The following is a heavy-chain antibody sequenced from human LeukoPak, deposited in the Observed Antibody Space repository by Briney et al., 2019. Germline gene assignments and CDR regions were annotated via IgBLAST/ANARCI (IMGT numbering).Heavy chain of an antibody. J-gene: IGHJ4*02. D-gene: IGHD2-8*01. V-gene: IGHV3-23*01. CDR2: ISGSGGST. CDR3: AKDVFRTKGRTFDY. Sequence: PGGSLRLSCAASGFTFSSYGMSWVRQAPGKGLEWVSAISGSGGSTYYADSVKGRFTISRDNSKNTLYLQMNSLRAEDTAVYYCAKDVFRTKGRTFDYWGQGTLVTVSS. CDR1: GFTFSSYG.